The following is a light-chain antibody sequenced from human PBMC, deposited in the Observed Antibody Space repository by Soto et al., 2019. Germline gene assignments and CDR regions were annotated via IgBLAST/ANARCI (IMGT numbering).Light chain of an antibody. V-gene: IGKV1-8*01. Sequence: AIRMTQSPSSLSASTGDRVTITCRASQDISSYLAWYQQKPGKAPKFLIYAASTLQSGVPSRFSGSGSGTDFTLTISCLQSEDFAPYYCQQYYSYPRRFGQGNKVEIK. CDR1: QDISSY. CDR2: AAS. J-gene: IGKJ1*01. CDR3: QQYYSYPRR.